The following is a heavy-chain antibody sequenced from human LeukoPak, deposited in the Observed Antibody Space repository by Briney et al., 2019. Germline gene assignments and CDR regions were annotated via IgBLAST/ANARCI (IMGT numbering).Heavy chain of an antibody. CDR3: ASTGKQQLVPGLGFDP. CDR2: IIPIFGTA. CDR1: GGTLISYA. Sequence: SVKVSCKASGGTLISYAISWVRQAPGQGLEWMGGIIPIFGTANYAQKFQGRVTITADESTSTACMELSSLRSEDTAVYYCASTGKQQLVPGLGFDPWGQGTLVTVSS. V-gene: IGHV1-69*13. J-gene: IGHJ5*02. D-gene: IGHD6-13*01.